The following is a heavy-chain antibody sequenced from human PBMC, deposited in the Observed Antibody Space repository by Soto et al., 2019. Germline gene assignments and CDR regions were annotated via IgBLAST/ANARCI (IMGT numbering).Heavy chain of an antibody. D-gene: IGHD3-22*01. CDR2: IYSGGST. CDR1: GFTVSSNY. J-gene: IGHJ6*02. Sequence: EVQLVESGGGLIQPGGSLRLSCAASGFTVSSNYMSWVRQAPGKGLEWVSVIYSGGSTYYADSVKGRFTISRDNSKNTLYLQMNSLRAEDTAVYYCARDRRLVDDSSGSSGMDVWGQGTTVTVSS. V-gene: IGHV3-53*01. CDR3: ARDRRLVDDSSGSSGMDV.